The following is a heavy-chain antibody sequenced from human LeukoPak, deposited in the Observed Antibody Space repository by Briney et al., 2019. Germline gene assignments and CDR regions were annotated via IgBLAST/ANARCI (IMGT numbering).Heavy chain of an antibody. V-gene: IGHV3-11*01. CDR3: ARLDFWSGYYLAPGNYYYYMDV. CDR2: ISSSGSTI. J-gene: IGHJ6*03. D-gene: IGHD3-3*01. Sequence: GGSLRLSCAASGSTFSDYYMSWIRQAPGKGLEWVSYISSSGSTIYYADSEKGRFTISRDNAKNSLYLQMNSLRAEDTAVYYCARLDFWSGYYLAPGNYYYYMDVWGKGTTVTVSS. CDR1: GSTFSDYY.